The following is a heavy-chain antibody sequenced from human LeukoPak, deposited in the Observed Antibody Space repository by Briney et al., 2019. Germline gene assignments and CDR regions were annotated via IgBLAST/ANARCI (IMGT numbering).Heavy chain of an antibody. V-gene: IGHV4-38-2*02. Sequence: PSETLSLTCTVSGYSISSGYYWGWIRQPPGKGLEWIGSIYHSGSTYYNPSLKSRVTISVDTSKNQFSLKLSSVTAADTAVYYCARDPDYDYVWGPMRGDAFDIWGQGTMVTVSS. CDR2: IYHSGST. J-gene: IGHJ3*02. CDR1: GYSISSGYY. D-gene: IGHD3-16*01. CDR3: ARDPDYDYVWGPMRGDAFDI.